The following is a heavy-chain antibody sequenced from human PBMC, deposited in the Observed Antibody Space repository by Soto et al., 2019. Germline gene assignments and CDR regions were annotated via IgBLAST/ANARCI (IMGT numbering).Heavy chain of an antibody. CDR2: IIPIFGTA. Sequence: QVQLVQSGAEVKKPGSSVKVSCKASGGTFSSYAISWVRQAPGQGLEWMGGIIPIFGTANYAQKFQGRVTITADESTSTAYMELSSLRYEDTAVYYCAQSLGIVVVTTARNWFDPWGQGTLVTVSS. CDR3: AQSLGIVVVTTARNWFDP. CDR1: GGTFSSYA. J-gene: IGHJ5*02. V-gene: IGHV1-69*01. D-gene: IGHD3-22*01.